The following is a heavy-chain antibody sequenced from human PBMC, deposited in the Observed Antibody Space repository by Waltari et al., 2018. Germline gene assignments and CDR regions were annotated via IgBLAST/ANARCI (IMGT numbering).Heavy chain of an antibody. CDR1: GYTFTSYY. Sequence: QVQLVQSGAELKKPGASVKLSCKASGYTFTSYYIQWVLQAPGQGLEWMGGSNAGGDTTIYAQKFQGRVTMTRDTSTSTVYMELSSLRSEDTAVYYCARLGITMTPDYWGQGTLVTVSS. V-gene: IGHV1-46*01. CDR3: ARLGITMTPDY. CDR2: SNAGGDTT. J-gene: IGHJ4*02.